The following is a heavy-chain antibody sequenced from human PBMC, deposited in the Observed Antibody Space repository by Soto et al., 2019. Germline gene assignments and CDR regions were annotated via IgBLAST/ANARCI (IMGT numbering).Heavy chain of an antibody. CDR2: IIPIFGTA. J-gene: IGHJ6*02. CDR1: GDTFSSYA. D-gene: IGHD2-2*01. Sequence: SLKRYWKAFGDTFSSYASSCGLQTALQWLEGMGGIIPIFGTANYAQKFQGRVTITADESTSTAYMELSSLRSEDTAVYYCARGRAGLYCSSTSCYYYSGMDVWGQGTTVTVSS. V-gene: IGHV1-69*13. CDR3: ARGRAGLYCSSTSCYYYSGMDV.